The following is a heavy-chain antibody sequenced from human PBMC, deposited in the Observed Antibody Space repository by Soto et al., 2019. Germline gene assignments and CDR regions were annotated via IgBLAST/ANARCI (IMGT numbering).Heavy chain of an antibody. V-gene: IGHV4-31*03. J-gene: IGHJ4*02. CDR2: IYYSGST. Sequence: SETLSLTCTVSGGSISSGSYYWSWIRQNPGKGLEWIGYIYYSGSTYYNPSIKSRVAISVATSKNQFSLRLSSVTAAYTAVYYCATRDGYNSGGEYWGQGTLVTVSS. CDR1: GGSISSGSYY. D-gene: IGHD5-12*01. CDR3: ATRDGYNSGGEY.